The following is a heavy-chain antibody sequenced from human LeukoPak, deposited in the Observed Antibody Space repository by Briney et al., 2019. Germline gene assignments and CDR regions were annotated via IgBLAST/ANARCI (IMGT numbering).Heavy chain of an antibody. D-gene: IGHD4-17*01. J-gene: IGHJ4*02. CDR2: INSDGSST. V-gene: IGHV3-74*01. CDR1: GFTFSSYW. CDR3: ARVFYYGEIDY. Sequence: GGSLRLSCAASGFTFSSYWMHWVRQAPGKGLVWVSRINSDGSSTSYADSVKGRFTISRDNAKNTLYLQMNSLRAEDTAVYYCARVFYYGEIDYWGQGTLVTVSS.